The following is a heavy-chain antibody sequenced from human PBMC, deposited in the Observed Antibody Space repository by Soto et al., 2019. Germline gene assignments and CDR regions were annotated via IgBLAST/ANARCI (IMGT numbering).Heavy chain of an antibody. CDR2: ISGSGGST. CDR1: GFTFSSYA. V-gene: IGHV3-23*01. J-gene: IGHJ6*03. Sequence: EVQLLESGGGLVQPGGSLRLSCAVSGFTFSSYAMSWVRQAPGKGLEWVSAISGSGGSTYYADSVKGRFTISRDNSKNTLYLQMNSLRAEDTAVYYCAKDRSNDDFWSRDMDVWGKGTTVTVYS. D-gene: IGHD3-3*01. CDR3: AKDRSNDDFWSRDMDV.